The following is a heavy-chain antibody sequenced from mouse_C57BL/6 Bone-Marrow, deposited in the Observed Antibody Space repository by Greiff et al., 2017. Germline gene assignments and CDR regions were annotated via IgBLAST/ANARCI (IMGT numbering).Heavy chain of an antibody. CDR1: GYTFTSYT. Sequence: VQLQQSGAELARPGASVKMSCKASGYTFTSYTMHWVKQRPGQGLEWIGYINSSSGYTKYNQKFKDKATLTADKSSSTAYMQLSSLTSEDSAVYYCAPFYYDYDAVAYWGQGTLVTVSA. J-gene: IGHJ3*01. D-gene: IGHD2-4*01. CDR2: INSSSGYT. V-gene: IGHV1-4*01. CDR3: APFYYDYDAVAY.